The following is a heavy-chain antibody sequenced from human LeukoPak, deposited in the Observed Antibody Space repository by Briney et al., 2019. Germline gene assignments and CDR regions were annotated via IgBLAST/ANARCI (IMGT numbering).Heavy chain of an antibody. J-gene: IGHJ4*02. CDR2: IKQDGSEK. V-gene: IGHV3-7*01. CDR1: VFTFSSYW. CDR3: EADDSSHDY. Sequence: GGSLRLSCAASVFTFSSYWMSWVSQAPGKGLEWVANIKQDGSEKYYVDSVKGRFTISRDNAKNSLYLQMNSLRAEDTAVYYCEADDSSHDYWGQGTLVTVSS. D-gene: IGHD3-22*01.